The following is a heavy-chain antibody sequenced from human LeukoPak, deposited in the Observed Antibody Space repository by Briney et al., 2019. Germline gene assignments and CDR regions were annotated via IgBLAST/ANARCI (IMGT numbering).Heavy chain of an antibody. D-gene: IGHD3-22*01. CDR3: AYGSYYDSSGSLFDY. CDR2: ISSSSSTI. J-gene: IGHJ4*02. Sequence: GGSLRLSCAASGFTFSSYSMNWVRQAPGKGLEWVSYISSSSSTIYYADSVKGRFTISRDNAKNSLYLQMNSLRAEDTAAYYCAYGSYYDSSGSLFDYWGQGTLVTVSS. CDR1: GFTFSSYS. V-gene: IGHV3-48*04.